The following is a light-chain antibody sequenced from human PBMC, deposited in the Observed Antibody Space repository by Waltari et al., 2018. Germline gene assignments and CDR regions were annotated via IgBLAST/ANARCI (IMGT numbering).Light chain of an antibody. Sequence: EIVLPQSLRTLSLSLGDRDTLSCRHSQSIGRSVVWYQQRPGQAPRLLIYDISRRATGIPDMFSGSGYGTDFSLTISRLEPEDFAVYYCQKYERLPVTFGQGTTVEIK. CDR3: QKYERLPVT. J-gene: IGKJ1*01. CDR2: DIS. V-gene: IGKV3-20*01. CDR1: QSIGRS.